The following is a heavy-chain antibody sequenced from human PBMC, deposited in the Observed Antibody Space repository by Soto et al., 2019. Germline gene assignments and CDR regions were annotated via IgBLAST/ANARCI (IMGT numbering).Heavy chain of an antibody. CDR2: INSHSGET. J-gene: IGHJ4*02. Sequence: LVKVSCKTSGYTFTDYDINWVRQAPGQGLEWMGRINSHSGETKYAQKFQGRVSMTTDTSTNTAYMELGSLRSDDTAVYYCARASGTGVGTTSYWGQGTLVTVSS. V-gene: IGHV1-18*04. CDR1: GYTFTDYD. CDR3: ARASGTGVGTTSY. D-gene: IGHD1-26*01.